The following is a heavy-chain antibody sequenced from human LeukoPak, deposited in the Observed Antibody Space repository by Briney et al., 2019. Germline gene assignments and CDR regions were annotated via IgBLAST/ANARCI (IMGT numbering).Heavy chain of an antibody. CDR2: IWRDGSTI. CDR1: GFRFNEHA. CDR3: ARHGSGRNYFDPLDY. V-gene: IGHV3-33*01. Sequence: GGSLRLSCAASGFRFNEHAMHWVRQAPGKGLEGVAVIWRDGSTIYYADSVKGRFTVSRDNHKNTLNMQLDSLRVEATAVYYCARHGSGRNYFDPLDYWGQGTLVTVSS. D-gene: IGHD1-26*01. J-gene: IGHJ4*02.